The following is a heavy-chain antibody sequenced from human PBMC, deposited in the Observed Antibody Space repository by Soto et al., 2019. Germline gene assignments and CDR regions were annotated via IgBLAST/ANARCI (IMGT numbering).Heavy chain of an antibody. CDR1: GYTFTSYG. Sequence: ASVKLSCKASGYTFTSYGISWVRQAPGQGLEWMGWISAYNGNTNYAQNFQGRVAFTRDTSATTVYMELSSLESEDTAIYYCAREDFSSSGYYPVRYWGQGTQVTVSS. V-gene: IGHV1-18*01. J-gene: IGHJ4*02. CDR3: AREDFSSSGYYPVRY. D-gene: IGHD6-19*01. CDR2: ISAYNGNT.